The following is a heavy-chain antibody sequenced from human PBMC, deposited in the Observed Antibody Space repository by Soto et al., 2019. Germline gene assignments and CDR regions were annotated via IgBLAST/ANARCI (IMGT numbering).Heavy chain of an antibody. Sequence: GGSLRLSCAASGFTFSSYAMHWVRQAPGKGLEGVAVISYDGSNKYYADSVKGRFTISRDNSKNTLYLQMNSLRAEDTAVYYCARANSSGWYGYYYYYYGMDVWGQGTTVTVSS. J-gene: IGHJ6*02. CDR1: GFTFSSYA. CDR2: ISYDGSNK. V-gene: IGHV3-30-3*01. CDR3: ARANSSGWYGYYYYYYGMDV. D-gene: IGHD6-19*01.